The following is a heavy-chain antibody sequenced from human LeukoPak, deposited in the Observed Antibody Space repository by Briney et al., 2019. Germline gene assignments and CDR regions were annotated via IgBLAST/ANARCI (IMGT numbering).Heavy chain of an antibody. D-gene: IGHD2-8*01. CDR3: ARAGSSGPYCTIGSCYGMDV. J-gene: IGHJ6*02. V-gene: IGHV4-30-4*08. CDR2: GYCNGRS. CDR1: GVSINNPNYC. Sequence: SETLSLTCTVSGVSINNPNYCWSWVRQPPGKGLEWVGYGYCNGRSHYNPSLRSRLTMTVDTSSNQFSLELSSVTAADTAVYYCARAGSSGPYCTIGSCYGMDVWGQGTTVTVSS.